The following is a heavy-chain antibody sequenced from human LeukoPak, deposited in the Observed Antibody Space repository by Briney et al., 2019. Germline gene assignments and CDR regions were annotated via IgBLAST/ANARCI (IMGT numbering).Heavy chain of an antibody. CDR2: IYYSGST. CDR3: ARDEYAYGGRTHPYFFDY. J-gene: IGHJ4*02. V-gene: IGHV4-59*12. CDR1: GGSISSYY. D-gene: IGHD3-16*01. Sequence: SETLSLTCTVSGGSISSYYWSWIRQPPGKGLEWIGYIYYSGSTNYNPSLKSRVTISVDTSKNQFSLKLSSVTAADTAMYYCARDEYAYGGRTHPYFFDYWGQGILVTVSS.